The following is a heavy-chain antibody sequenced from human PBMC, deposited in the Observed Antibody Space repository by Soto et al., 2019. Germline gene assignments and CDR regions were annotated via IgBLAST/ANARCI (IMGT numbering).Heavy chain of an antibody. CDR1: GFTFSSYS. Sequence: GGSLRLSCAASGFTFSSYSMNRVRQTPGKGLEWVSYISSSSSPRYYADSVKGRFTISRDNAKNSLYLQMNSLTDEDTGVYYCAKRGQGGSWTPYYFDYWGQGTLVTVSS. CDR3: AKRGQGGSWTPYYFDY. D-gene: IGHD6-13*01. J-gene: IGHJ4*02. V-gene: IGHV3-48*02. CDR2: ISSSSSPR.